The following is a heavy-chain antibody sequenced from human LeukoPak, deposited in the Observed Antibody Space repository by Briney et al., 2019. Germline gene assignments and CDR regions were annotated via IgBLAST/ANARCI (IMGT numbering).Heavy chain of an antibody. D-gene: IGHD5-18*01. V-gene: IGHV4-39*01. CDR2: ITYSGST. Sequence: PSETLSFTCTVSGGSISNTDSYWGWVRQPPGKGLEWIGSITYSGSTYYNPPLRSRVTISIDTSKNQFSLKLTSVTAADTAVYYCARPSRGSGFNYGYSGYFDYWGQGTLVTVSS. J-gene: IGHJ4*02. CDR3: ARPSRGSGFNYGYSGYFDY. CDR1: GGSISNTDSY.